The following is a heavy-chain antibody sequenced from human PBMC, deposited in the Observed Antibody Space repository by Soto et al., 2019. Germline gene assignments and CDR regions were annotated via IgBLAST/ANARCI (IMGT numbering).Heavy chain of an antibody. D-gene: IGHD3-16*01. J-gene: IGHJ4*02. CDR1: GFTFSTYA. CDR2: CGGSCSRT. CDR3: AKGGDYVWGSTQLSYFDY. V-gene: IGHV3-23*01. Sequence: GGSLRLSCAASGFTFSTYAMSWVRQTPGKGLEWVSSCGGSCSRTHFADSVKGRFTISRDNSENTLYLQMNDLRAEDTAEYYCAKGGDYVWGSTQLSYFDYWGQGILVTVSS.